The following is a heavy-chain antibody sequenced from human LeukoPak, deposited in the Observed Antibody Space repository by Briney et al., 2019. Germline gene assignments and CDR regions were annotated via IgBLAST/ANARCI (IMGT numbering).Heavy chain of an antibody. CDR1: GFDFHSYV. D-gene: IGHD3-10*01. CDR3: VREGYYESGSLPTFYFDF. J-gene: IGHJ4*02. Sequence: GGSLRLSCAASGFDFHSYVIHWVRQAPGKGLEWVAVISYDINIKYSASGRFTISRDSSSKTVYLQMNSLRTEDTAVYYCVREGYYESGSLPTFYFDFWGPGTLVTASS. V-gene: IGHV3-30-3*01. CDR2: ISYDINIK.